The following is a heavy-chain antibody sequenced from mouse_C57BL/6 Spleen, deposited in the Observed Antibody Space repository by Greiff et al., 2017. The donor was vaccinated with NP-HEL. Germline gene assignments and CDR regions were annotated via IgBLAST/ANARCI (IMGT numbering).Heavy chain of an antibody. CDR3: APDGYYPYYAMDY. Sequence: EVKLQESVAELVRPGASVKLSCTASGFNIKNTYMHWVKQRPEQGLEWIGRIDPANGNTKYAPKFQGKATRTSDTSSNTAYLQLSSLTSEDTAIYYCAPDGYYPYYAMDYRGQGTSVTVSS. CDR2: IDPANGNT. V-gene: IGHV14-3*01. D-gene: IGHD2-3*01. J-gene: IGHJ4*01. CDR1: GFNIKNTY.